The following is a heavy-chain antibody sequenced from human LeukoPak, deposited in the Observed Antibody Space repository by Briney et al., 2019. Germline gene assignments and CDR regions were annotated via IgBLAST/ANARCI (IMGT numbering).Heavy chain of an antibody. V-gene: IGHV4-39*07. CDR1: GVSISSSSYC. CDR2: GYDGGST. J-gene: IGHJ4*02. CDR3: ASALDSSGLAAHHPLKGLEY. Sequence: PSETLCLTCTVSGVSISSSSYCWGWIRQPPGKGREWVGSGYDGGSTYDDPSLESRVTISVDTSKTQFSLKLSSVPAADTAVYYCASALDSSGLAAHHPLKGLEYWGQGTLVTVSS. D-gene: IGHD3-22*01.